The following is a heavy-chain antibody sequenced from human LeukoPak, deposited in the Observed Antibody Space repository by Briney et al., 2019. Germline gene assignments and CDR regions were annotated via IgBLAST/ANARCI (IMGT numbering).Heavy chain of an antibody. CDR1: GFTFSSYA. Sequence: GGSLRLSCAASGFTFSSYAMRWVRQAPGKGLESVSTISGSGGSTYYADSVKGRFTISRDNSKNTLYLQMNSLRAEDTAVYYCAKSGSGYYYFDYWGQGALVTVSS. CDR3: AKSGSGYYYFDY. J-gene: IGHJ4*02. V-gene: IGHV3-23*01. D-gene: IGHD3-22*01. CDR2: ISGSGGST.